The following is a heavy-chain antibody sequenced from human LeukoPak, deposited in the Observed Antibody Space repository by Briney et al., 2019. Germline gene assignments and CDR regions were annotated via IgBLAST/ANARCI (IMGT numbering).Heavy chain of an antibody. CDR2: INRNGGST. V-gene: IGHV3-20*04. J-gene: IGHJ4*02. Sequence: GGSLRLSCAASGFTFDDYGMSWVRQAPGKGLEWVSGINRNGGSTGYADSVKGRFTISRDNAKNSLYLQMNSLRAEDTALYYCAKGTFYYDSSGYHPGYFDYWGQGTLVTVSS. CDR1: GFTFDDYG. CDR3: AKGTFYYDSSGYHPGYFDY. D-gene: IGHD3-22*01.